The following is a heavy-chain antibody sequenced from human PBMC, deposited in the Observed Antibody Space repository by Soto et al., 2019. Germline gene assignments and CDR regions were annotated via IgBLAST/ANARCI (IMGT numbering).Heavy chain of an antibody. D-gene: IGHD3-3*01. CDR3: AKDVDGLEWLYYYGMDV. CDR1: GFTFSSYA. J-gene: IGHJ6*02. Sequence: PGGSLRLSCAASGFTFSSYAMNWVRQAPGKGLEWVSAISGSGFSTYYADSVKGRFTISRDNSKNTLYLQMNTLRAEDTAVYYCAKDVDGLEWLYYYGMDVWGQGTTVIVSS. CDR2: ISGSGFST. V-gene: IGHV3-23*01.